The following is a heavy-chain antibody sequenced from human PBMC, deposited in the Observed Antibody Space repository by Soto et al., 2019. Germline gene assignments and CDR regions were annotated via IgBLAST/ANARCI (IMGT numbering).Heavy chain of an antibody. Sequence: SETLSLTCAVYGGSFSGYYWSWIRQPPGKGLEWIGEINHSGSTNYNPSLKSRVTISVDTSKNQFSLKLSSVTAADTAVYYCARVGYSYGNWGLGTLVTVSS. CDR1: GGSFSGYY. CDR2: INHSGST. J-gene: IGHJ4*02. D-gene: IGHD5-18*01. CDR3: ARVGYSYGN. V-gene: IGHV4-34*01.